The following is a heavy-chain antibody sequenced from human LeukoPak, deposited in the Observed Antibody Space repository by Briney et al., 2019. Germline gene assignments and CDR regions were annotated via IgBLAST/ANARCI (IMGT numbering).Heavy chain of an antibody. CDR2: IYSSGGT. D-gene: IGHD4-17*01. J-gene: IGHJ6*02. CDR3: ARPWYDYGGGMDV. V-gene: IGHV3-66*04. CDR1: GFTVSANY. Sequence: GGSMRLSCAVSGFTVSANYMSWVRQAPGKGLEWVSVIYSSGGTDYADSVKGRFTISRDNSKNTLDLQMNSLRAEDTAVYYCARPWYDYGGGMDVWGQGTTVTVS.